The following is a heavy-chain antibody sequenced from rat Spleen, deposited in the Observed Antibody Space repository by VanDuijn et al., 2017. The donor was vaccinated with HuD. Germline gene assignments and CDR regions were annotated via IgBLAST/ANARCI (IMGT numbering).Heavy chain of an antibody. V-gene: IGHV5-20*01. CDR2: ISYDGGRN. Sequence: EVQLVESDGGLVQPGRSLKLSCAASGFTFSDYYMAWVRQAPTKGLEWVATISYDGGRNFYRDSVKGRFTISRDNAKNSLYLQMDSLRSEDTATYYCAKENGGYSPFDYWGQGVMVTVSS. J-gene: IGHJ2*01. D-gene: IGHD1-11*01. CDR1: GFTFSDYY. CDR3: AKENGGYSPFDY.